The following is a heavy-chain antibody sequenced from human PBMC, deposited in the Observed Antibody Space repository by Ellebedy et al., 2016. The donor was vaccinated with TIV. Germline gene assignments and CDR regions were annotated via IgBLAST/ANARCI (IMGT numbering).Heavy chain of an antibody. Sequence: GGSLRLXXAASGFTFSSYSMNWVRQAPGKGLEWVSSISSSSSYIYYADSVKGRFTISRDNAKNSLYLQMNSLRGEDTALYFCAKNYYGDYSDWYMDVWGKGTTVTVSS. CDR3: AKNYYGDYSDWYMDV. D-gene: IGHD4-17*01. CDR2: ISSSSSYI. CDR1: GFTFSSYS. J-gene: IGHJ6*03. V-gene: IGHV3-21*04.